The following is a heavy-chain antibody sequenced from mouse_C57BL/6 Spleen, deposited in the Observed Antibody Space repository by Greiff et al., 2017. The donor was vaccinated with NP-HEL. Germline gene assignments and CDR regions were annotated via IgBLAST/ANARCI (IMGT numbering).Heavy chain of an antibody. CDR1: GYTFTSYW. CDR2: IDPSDSDT. D-gene: IGHD1-1*01. V-gene: IGHV1-52*01. J-gene: IGHJ2*01. Sequence: QVQLQQPGAELVRPGSSVKLSCKASGYTFTSYWMHWVKQRPIQGLEWIGNIDPSDSDTHYNQKFKDKATLTVDKSSSTAYMQLSSLTSEDSAVYYCARWGTTGALGFDYWGQGTTLTVSA. CDR3: ARWGTTGALGFDY.